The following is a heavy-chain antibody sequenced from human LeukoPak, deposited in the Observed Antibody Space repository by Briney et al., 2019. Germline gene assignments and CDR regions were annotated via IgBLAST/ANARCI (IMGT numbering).Heavy chain of an antibody. CDR2: MNPNSGNT. V-gene: IGHV1-8*01. J-gene: IGHJ4*02. D-gene: IGHD6-13*01. CDR1: GYTFTSYD. CDR3: ARGDSSWYSYGFGSDC. Sequence: GASVKVSCKASGYTFTSYDINWVRQATGQGLEWMGWMNPNSGNTGYAQKFQGRVTMTRNTSISTAYMELSSLRSEDTAVYYCARGDSSWYSYGFGSDCWGQGTLVTVSS.